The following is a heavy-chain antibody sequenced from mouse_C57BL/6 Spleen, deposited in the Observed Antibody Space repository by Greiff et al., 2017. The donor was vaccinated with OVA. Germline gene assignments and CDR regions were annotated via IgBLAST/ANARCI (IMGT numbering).Heavy chain of an antibody. CDR1: GYTFTSYW. V-gene: IGHV1-53*01. CDR3: AYYYGSSYWYFDV. D-gene: IGHD1-1*01. J-gene: IGHJ1*03. Sequence: QVQLQQPGTELVKPGASVKLSCKASGYTFTSYWMHWVKPRPGQGLEWIGNINPNNGGTNYNEKFKSKATLTVDKSSSTAYMQLSSLTSEDSAVYYCAYYYGSSYWYFDVWGTGTTVTVSS. CDR2: INPNNGGT.